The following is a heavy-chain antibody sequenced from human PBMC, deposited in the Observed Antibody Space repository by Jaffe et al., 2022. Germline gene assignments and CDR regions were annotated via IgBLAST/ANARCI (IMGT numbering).Heavy chain of an antibody. J-gene: IGHJ6*03. CDR3: ARAGNCSSTSCIPLEYYYYYMDV. D-gene: IGHD2-2*01. CDR1: GGTFSSYA. V-gene: IGHV1-69*01. CDR2: IIPIFGTA. Sequence: QVQLVQSGAEVKKPGSSVKVSCKASGGTFSSYAISWVRQAPGQGLEWMGGIIPIFGTANYAQKFQGRVTITADESTSTAYMELSSLRSEDTAVYYCARAGNCSSTSCIPLEYYYYYMDVWGKGTTVTVSS.